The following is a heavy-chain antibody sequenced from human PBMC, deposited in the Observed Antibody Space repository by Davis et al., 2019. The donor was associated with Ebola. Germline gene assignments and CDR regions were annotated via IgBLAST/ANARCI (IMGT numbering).Heavy chain of an antibody. CDR3: ARDRRYYDSSGYLFDY. CDR1: GGTFSSYA. Sequence: SVKVSCKASGGTFSSYAISWVRQAPGQGLEWMGGIIPILGIANYAQKFQGRVTITADKSTSTAYMELSSLRSEDTAVYYCARDRRYYDSSGYLFDYWGQGTLVTVSS. CDR2: IIPILGIA. J-gene: IGHJ4*02. V-gene: IGHV1-69*10. D-gene: IGHD3-22*01.